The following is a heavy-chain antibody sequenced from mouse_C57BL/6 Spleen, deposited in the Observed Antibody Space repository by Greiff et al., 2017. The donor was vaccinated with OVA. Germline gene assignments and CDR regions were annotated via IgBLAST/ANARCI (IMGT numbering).Heavy chain of an antibody. CDR2: IDPENGDT. Sequence: EVQGVESGAELVRPGASVKLSCTASGFNIKDDYMHWVKQRPEQGLEWIGWIDPENGDTEYASKFQGKATITADTSSNTAYLQLSSLTAEDTAVYYCTRYYPFAYWGQGTLVTVSA. D-gene: IGHD2-3*01. CDR3: TRYYPFAY. V-gene: IGHV14-4*01. J-gene: IGHJ3*01. CDR1: GFNIKDDY.